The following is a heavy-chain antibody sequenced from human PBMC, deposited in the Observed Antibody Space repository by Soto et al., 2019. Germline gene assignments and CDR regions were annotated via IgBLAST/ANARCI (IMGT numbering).Heavy chain of an antibody. J-gene: IGHJ5*02. V-gene: IGHV3-30*12. CDR1: GFTFRDYG. Sequence: GGSLRLSCAASGFTFRDYGMHWGRQAPGKGPEWLAVISYDGRAATYADSVKGRFTISRENAKNTVYLQMNSLRAEDTAVYYCVRDKPHNWFDPWGQGTPVTVSS. CDR2: ISYDGRAA. CDR3: VRDKPHNWFDP.